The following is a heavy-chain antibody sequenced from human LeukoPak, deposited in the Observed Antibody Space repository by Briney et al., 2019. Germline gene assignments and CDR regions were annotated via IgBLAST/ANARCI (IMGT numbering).Heavy chain of an antibody. Sequence: KPSETLSLTCAVYGGSFNGYYWSWISQPPGKGLEWIGEINHSGSTNYNPSLKSRVTISVDTSKNQFSLKLSSVTAADTAVYYCARGTTVTTNYFDYWGQGTLVTVSS. CDR2: INHSGST. J-gene: IGHJ4*02. CDR1: GGSFNGYY. V-gene: IGHV4-34*01. CDR3: ARGTTVTTNYFDY. D-gene: IGHD4-17*01.